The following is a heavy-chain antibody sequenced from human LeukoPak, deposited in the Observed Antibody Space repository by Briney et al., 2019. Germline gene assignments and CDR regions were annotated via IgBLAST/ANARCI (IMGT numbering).Heavy chain of an antibody. CDR1: GFTFSNYA. J-gene: IGHJ4*02. V-gene: IGHV3-23*01. Sequence: SGGSLRLSCAASGFTFSNYAMSWVRQAPGKGLEWVSGISGSGGDTYYADSVKGRFTISRDNSKNTLYLQMNSLRAEDTAVYYCARGHYGLDYWGQGTLVTVSS. D-gene: IGHD4-17*01. CDR3: ARGHYGLDY. CDR2: ISGSGGDT.